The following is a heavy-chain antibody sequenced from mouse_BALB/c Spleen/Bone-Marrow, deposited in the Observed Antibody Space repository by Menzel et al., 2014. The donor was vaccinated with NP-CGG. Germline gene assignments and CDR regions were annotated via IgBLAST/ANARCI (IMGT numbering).Heavy chain of an antibody. D-gene: IGHD2-14*01. CDR2: ISSGSSTI. CDR1: GFTFSSFG. J-gene: IGHJ2*01. Sequence: EVQLVESGGGLVQPGGSRKLSCAASGFTFSSFGMHWVRQAPEKWLEWVAYISSGSSTISYADTVKGRFTISRDNPKNTLFLQMTSLRSEDTAMYYCARDVPLYDVGYFDYWGQGTTLTVSS. V-gene: IGHV5-17*02. CDR3: ARDVPLYDVGYFDY.